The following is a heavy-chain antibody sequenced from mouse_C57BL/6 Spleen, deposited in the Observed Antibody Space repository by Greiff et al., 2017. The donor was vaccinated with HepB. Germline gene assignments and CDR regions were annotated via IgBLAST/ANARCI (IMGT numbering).Heavy chain of an antibody. CDR1: GYTFTSYW. CDR3: ARGITTVVAPFDY. CDR2: INPRNGGT. D-gene: IGHD1-1*01. V-gene: IGHV1-53*01. Sequence: QVQLQQSGTELVKPGASVKLSCKASGYTFTSYWMHWVKQRPGQGLEWIGNINPRNGGTNYNEKFKSKATLTVDKSSSTAYMQLSSLTSEDSAVYYCARGITTVVAPFDYWGQGTTLTVSS. J-gene: IGHJ2*01.